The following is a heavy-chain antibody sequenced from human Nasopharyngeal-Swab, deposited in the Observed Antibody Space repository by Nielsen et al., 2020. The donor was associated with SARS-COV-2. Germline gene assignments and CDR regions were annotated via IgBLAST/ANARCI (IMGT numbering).Heavy chain of an antibody. CDR2: FDPEDGET. V-gene: IGHV1-24*01. CDR3: ARDGRLHDYGDHRWFDP. CDR1: GYTLTELS. J-gene: IGHJ5*02. Sequence: ASVKVSCKVSGYTLTELSMHWVRQAPGKGLEWVGGFDPEDGETIYAQKFQGRLTMTTDTSTSTVYMDLRSLRSDDTAVYYCARDGRLHDYGDHRWFDPWGQGTLVTVSS. D-gene: IGHD4/OR15-4a*01.